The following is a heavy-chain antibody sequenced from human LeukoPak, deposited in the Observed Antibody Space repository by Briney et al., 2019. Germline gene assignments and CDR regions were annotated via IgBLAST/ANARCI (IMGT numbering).Heavy chain of an antibody. Sequence: GGSLRLSCAASGFTFSSYSMNWVRQAPGKGLEWVSSISSSSSYIYYADSVKGRFTISRDNAKNSLYLQMNSLRAEDTAVYYCARPRLPGIAAAGLDYWGQGTLVTVSS. J-gene: IGHJ4*02. V-gene: IGHV3-21*01. CDR3: ARPRLPGIAAAGLDY. CDR1: GFTFSSYS. D-gene: IGHD6-13*01. CDR2: ISSSSSYI.